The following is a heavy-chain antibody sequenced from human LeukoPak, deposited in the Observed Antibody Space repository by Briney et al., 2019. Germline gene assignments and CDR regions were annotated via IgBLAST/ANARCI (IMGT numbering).Heavy chain of an antibody. Sequence: ASVTVSFKASGGTFNSYAISWVRQAPGEGLEWVGGIIPILGISNYAQNLQGRVTITADKTPSHDYIALSSLRSDDPAVDYCVSRGKGVVTSPRRTGYGMDVWGQGTTVTVSS. CDR1: GGTFNSYA. D-gene: IGHD2-21*02. J-gene: IGHJ6*02. CDR2: IIPILGIS. V-gene: IGHV1-69*10. CDR3: VSRGKGVVTSPRRTGYGMDV.